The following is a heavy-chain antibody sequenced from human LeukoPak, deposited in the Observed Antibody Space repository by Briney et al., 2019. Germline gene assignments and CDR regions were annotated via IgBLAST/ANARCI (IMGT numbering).Heavy chain of an antibody. J-gene: IGHJ4*02. V-gene: IGHV3-23*01. D-gene: IGHD5-12*01. CDR3: ARGRDDGYNTDY. CDR2: ISSSGGST. CDR1: GFNFSSSA. Sequence: GSLRLSCAASGFNFSSSAMSWVRPVPGKGLEWVSGISSSGGSTNYADSVKGRFTISRDNSKNTLYLQMNSLRAEDTAVYYCARGRDDGYNTDYWGQGTLVTVSS.